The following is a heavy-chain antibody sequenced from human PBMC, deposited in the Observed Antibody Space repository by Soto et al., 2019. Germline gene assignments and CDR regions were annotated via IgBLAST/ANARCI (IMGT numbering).Heavy chain of an antibody. V-gene: IGHV6-1*01. CDR3: ARYTSSWYLDY. CDR1: GDSVSSNSVC. J-gene: IGHJ4*02. Sequence: PSQTLSLTCAISGDSVSSNSVCWNWIRQSPSRGLEWLGRTYYRSKWYSDYGASVRGRININADTSKNQVSLQLASVTPEDTAVYFCARYTSSWYLDYWGQGTQVTVSS. D-gene: IGHD6-13*01. CDR2: TYYRSKWYS.